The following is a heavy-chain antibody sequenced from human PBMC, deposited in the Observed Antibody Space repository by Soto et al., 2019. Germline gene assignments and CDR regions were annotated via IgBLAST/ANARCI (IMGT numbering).Heavy chain of an antibody. V-gene: IGHV4-4*07. CDR2: VYSSGGT. D-gene: IGHD6-13*01. Sequence: PSETLSLTCTVSGGSMSSYYWTWIRQPAGKGLEWIGRVYSSGGTHYNPSLKSRVTISLDTSKNQFSLRLLSVTDADTAVYYCTRGPRPSSAGTGAYWGQGTLVTVSS. J-gene: IGHJ4*02. CDR1: GGSMSSYY. CDR3: TRGPRPSSAGTGAY.